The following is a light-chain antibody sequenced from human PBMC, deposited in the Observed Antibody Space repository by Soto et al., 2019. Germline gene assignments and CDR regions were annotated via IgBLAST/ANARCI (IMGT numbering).Light chain of an antibody. V-gene: IGKV1-27*01. J-gene: IGKJ1*01. CDR3: QHYNSYSEA. CDR1: QSISKS. Sequence: DFQVTQSPSSLSASVGDRVTITCRASQSISKSLNWYQQKPGKAPELLIYAASTLQSGVPSRFSGSGSGTDFTLTISSLQPEDVATYYCQHYNSYSEAFGQGTKVDIK. CDR2: AAS.